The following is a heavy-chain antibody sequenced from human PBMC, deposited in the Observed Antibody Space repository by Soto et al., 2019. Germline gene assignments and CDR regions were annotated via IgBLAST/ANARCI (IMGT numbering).Heavy chain of an antibody. Sequence: SLRLSCTASGFTFGDYAMSWFRQAPGKGLEWVGFIRSKAYGGTTEYAASVKGRFTISRDDSKSIAYLQMNSLKTEDTAVYYCTRDRGIAVAGPNWFDPWGQGTLVTVSS. D-gene: IGHD6-19*01. CDR3: TRDRGIAVAGPNWFDP. V-gene: IGHV3-49*03. CDR2: IRSKAYGGTT. J-gene: IGHJ5*02. CDR1: GFTFGDYA.